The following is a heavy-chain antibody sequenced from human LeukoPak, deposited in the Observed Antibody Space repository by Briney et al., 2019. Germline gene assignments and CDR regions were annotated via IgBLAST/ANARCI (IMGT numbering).Heavy chain of an antibody. CDR3: ASGVSASRY. V-gene: IGHV3-9*01. J-gene: IGHJ4*02. CDR1: GFTFNDYA. Sequence: GGSLRLSCAASGFTFNDYAMHWVRQAPGKGLEWVSGISWNSGSIGYADSVKGRFTISRDNAKNSLYLQMNSLRVEDTAVYYCASGVSASRYWGQGTLVTVSS. D-gene: IGHD3-3*01. CDR2: ISWNSGSI.